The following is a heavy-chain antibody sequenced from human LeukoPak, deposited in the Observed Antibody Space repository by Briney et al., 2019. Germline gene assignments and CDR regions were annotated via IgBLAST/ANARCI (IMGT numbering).Heavy chain of an antibody. Sequence: GGSLRLSCAASGFTFSSYSMNWVRQAPGKGLEWVSYISSSSSTIYYADSVKGRFTISRDNAKNSLYLQMNSLRAEDTAVYYCARDDRSHYIQVWGFDPWGQGTLDTVSS. CDR1: GFTFSSYS. D-gene: IGHD2-15*01. CDR2: ISSSSSTI. CDR3: ARDDRSHYIQVWGFDP. V-gene: IGHV3-48*01. J-gene: IGHJ5*02.